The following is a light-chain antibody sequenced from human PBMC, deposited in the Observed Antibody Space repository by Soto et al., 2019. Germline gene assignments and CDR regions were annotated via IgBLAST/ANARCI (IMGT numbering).Light chain of an antibody. CDR1: QGIRNY. CDR2: AAS. Sequence: DIQMTQSPSSLSASVGDRVTITCRASQGIRNYLAWYQQKPGKVPKLLIYAASTLQSGVPSRFSGSGSGTDFTLTISSLQPEDVATYYCQKYNSDPLTFGGGTQVEIK. J-gene: IGKJ4*01. V-gene: IGKV1-27*01. CDR3: QKYNSDPLT.